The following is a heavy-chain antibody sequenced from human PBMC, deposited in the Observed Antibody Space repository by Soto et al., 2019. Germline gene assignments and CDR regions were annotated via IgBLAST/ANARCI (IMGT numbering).Heavy chain of an antibody. V-gene: IGHV4-59*08. CDR2: IYYSGST. CDR1: GGSISSYY. J-gene: IGHJ6*03. Sequence: SETLSLTCTVSGGSISSYYWSWIRQPPGKGLGWIGYIYYSGSTNYNPSLKSRITISVDTSKNQFSLKLSSVTAADTAVYYCARGPAYYYYMDVWGKGTTVTVYS. CDR3: ARGPAYYYYMDV. D-gene: IGHD6-25*01.